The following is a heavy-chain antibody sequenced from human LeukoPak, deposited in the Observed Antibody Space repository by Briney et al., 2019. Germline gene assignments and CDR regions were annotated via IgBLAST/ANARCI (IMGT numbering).Heavy chain of an antibody. J-gene: IGHJ6*03. CDR1: GGSISSSSYY. Sequence: SETLSLTCTVSGGSISSSSYYWGWIRQPPGKGLEWIGSIYYSGSTYYNPSLKSRVTISVDTSKNQFSLKLSSVTAADTAVYYCARGFAVAHYYYYYMDVWGKGTTVTVSS. D-gene: IGHD2-21*01. V-gene: IGHV4-39*07. CDR3: ARGFAVAHYYYYYMDV. CDR2: IYYSGST.